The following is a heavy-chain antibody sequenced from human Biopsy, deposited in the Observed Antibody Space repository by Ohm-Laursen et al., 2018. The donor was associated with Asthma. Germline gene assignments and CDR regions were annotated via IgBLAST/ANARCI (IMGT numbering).Heavy chain of an antibody. CDR3: ARASVVKHYYYYGMDV. V-gene: IGHV3-30-3*01. J-gene: IGHJ6*02. CDR2: ISYDGSDK. CDR1: GFAFGNYA. Sequence: SLRLSCTASGFAFGNYAMYWVRQAPGKGLEWMAFISYDGSDKFYADSVKGRFTTSRDNSQNTLDLHMNRLTFEDTAVYYCARASVVKHYYYYGMDVWGPGITVTVFS.